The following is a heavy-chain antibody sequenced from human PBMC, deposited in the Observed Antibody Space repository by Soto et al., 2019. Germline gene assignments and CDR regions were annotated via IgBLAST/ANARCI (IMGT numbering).Heavy chain of an antibody. CDR2: ISNDGSKN. D-gene: IGHD2-8*01. J-gene: IGHJ4*02. Sequence: QVQLVDSGGGVVQPGGSLRLSCAASGFTFSNYGMHWVRQAPGKGLEWVAFISNDGSKNYYADSVRGRFTISRDNSMNTLFLQMNSLRPEDTATYYCAKVPLSPDYFDYWGPGTLVTVSS. CDR3: AKVPLSPDYFDY. CDR1: GFTFSNYG. V-gene: IGHV3-30*18.